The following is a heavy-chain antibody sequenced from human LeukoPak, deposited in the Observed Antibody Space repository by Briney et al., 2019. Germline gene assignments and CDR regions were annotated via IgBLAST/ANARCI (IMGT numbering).Heavy chain of an antibody. V-gene: IGHV3-30-3*01. D-gene: IGHD3-10*01. J-gene: IGHJ4*02. CDR3: ARGTGSGSFLIDY. CDR1: GFTFSSYA. CDR2: ISDDGSRT. Sequence: GRSLRLSCAASGFTFSSYAMHWVRQAPGKGLEWVAFISDDGSRTYYSNSVKGRFTISRDYSRKTLFLQMNSLRPEDTAMYYCARGTGSGSFLIDYWGQGALVTVAS.